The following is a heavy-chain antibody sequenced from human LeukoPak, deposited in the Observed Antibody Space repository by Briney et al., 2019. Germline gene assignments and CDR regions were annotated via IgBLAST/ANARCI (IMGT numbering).Heavy chain of an antibody. V-gene: IGHV4-39*01. Sequence: SETLSLTCTVSGGSIRSGYYYWGWIRQPPGKGLEWIGSIYDSGSTYYNPSLKSRVTISVDTSKNQFSLKLNSVTAADTAVYYCARNVGWFRFDYWGQGTLVTVSS. D-gene: IGHD2-15*01. CDR2: IYDSGST. CDR1: GGSIRSGYYY. J-gene: IGHJ4*02. CDR3: ARNVGWFRFDY.